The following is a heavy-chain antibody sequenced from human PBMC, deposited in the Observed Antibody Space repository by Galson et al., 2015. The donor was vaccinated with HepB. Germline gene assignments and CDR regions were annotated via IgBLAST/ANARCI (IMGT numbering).Heavy chain of an antibody. CDR2: ISGSGDTT. J-gene: IGHJ2*01. CDR3: AKREWLLYWYFDL. D-gene: IGHD3-3*01. Sequence: SLRLSCAASGFTFGSYAMTWVRQAPGKGLEWVSGISGSGDTTYYADSVKGRFTISRDNSKSTLYLQMNSLRAEDTAIYYCAKREWLLYWYFDLWGRGTLVTVSS. CDR1: GFTFGSYA. V-gene: IGHV3-23*01.